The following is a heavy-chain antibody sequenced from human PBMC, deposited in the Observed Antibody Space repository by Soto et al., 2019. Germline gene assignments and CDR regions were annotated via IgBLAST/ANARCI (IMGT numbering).Heavy chain of an antibody. J-gene: IGHJ3*02. CDR1: GFTFSSYS. Sequence: EVQLVESGGGLVKPGGSLRLSCAASGFTFSSYSMNWVRQAPGKGLEWVSSISSSSSYIYYADSVKGRFTISRDNARNSLYLKMNSLRAEDTAVYYCARDSGYCRGGSCRFDAFDIWGQGTMVTVSS. V-gene: IGHV3-21*01. CDR2: ISSSSSYI. CDR3: ARDSGYCRGGSCRFDAFDI. D-gene: IGHD2-15*01.